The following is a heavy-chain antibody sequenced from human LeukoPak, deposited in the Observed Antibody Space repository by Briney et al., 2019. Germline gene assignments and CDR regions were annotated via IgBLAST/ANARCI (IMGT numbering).Heavy chain of an antibody. CDR1: GYTFTSYY. Sequence: RASVKVSCKASGYTFTSYYMHWVRQAPGQGLEWMGRINPNSGGTNYAQKFQGRVTMTRDTSISTAYMELSRLRSDDTAVYYCARAVGYYYDYDFDYWGQGTLVTVSS. D-gene: IGHD3-22*01. V-gene: IGHV1-2*06. CDR2: INPNSGGT. J-gene: IGHJ4*02. CDR3: ARAVGYYYDYDFDY.